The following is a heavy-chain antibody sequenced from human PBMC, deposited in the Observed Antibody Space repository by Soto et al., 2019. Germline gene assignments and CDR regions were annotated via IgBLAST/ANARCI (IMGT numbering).Heavy chain of an antibody. CDR3: AAPFRGGWFDP. J-gene: IGHJ5*02. V-gene: IGHV3-30-3*01. CDR2: ISYDGSNK. Sequence: QVQLVESGGGVVQPGRSLRLSCAASGFTFSSYAMHWVRQAPGKGLEWVAVISYDGSNKYYADSVKGRFTISRDNSKNTLYLQMNSLRAEDTAVYYCAAPFRGGWFDPWGQGTLVTVSS. CDR1: GFTFSSYA. D-gene: IGHD3-10*01.